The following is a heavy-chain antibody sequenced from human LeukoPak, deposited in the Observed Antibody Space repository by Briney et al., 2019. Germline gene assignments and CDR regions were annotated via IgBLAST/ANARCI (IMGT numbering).Heavy chain of an antibody. CDR2: ISYDGSNK. Sequence: GGSLRLSCAASGFTFSSYAMHWVRQAPGKGLEWVAVISYDGSNKYYADSVKGRFTISRDNSKNTLYLQMNSLRAEDTAVYYCARATPRYDYVWGSYHNPYYFDYWGQGTLVTVSS. V-gene: IGHV3-30-3*01. D-gene: IGHD3-16*01. CDR1: GFTFSSYA. CDR3: ARATPRYDYVWGSYHNPYYFDY. J-gene: IGHJ4*02.